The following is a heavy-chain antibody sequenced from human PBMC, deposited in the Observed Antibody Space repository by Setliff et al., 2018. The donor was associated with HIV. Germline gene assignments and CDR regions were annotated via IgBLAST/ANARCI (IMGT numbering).Heavy chain of an antibody. Sequence: SETLSLTCTVSGYSISSGYYWGWIRQPPGKGLEWIGSIDYSGSTYYNPSLMGRVTISIDTSKNQFSLNLSSVAAADTAVYYCARHFYGYYGSNGLPIQYWGQGTLVTVSS. V-gene: IGHV4-38-2*02. CDR1: GYSISSGYY. J-gene: IGHJ4*02. CDR2: IDYSGST. CDR3: ARHFYGYYGSNGLPIQY. D-gene: IGHD3-22*01.